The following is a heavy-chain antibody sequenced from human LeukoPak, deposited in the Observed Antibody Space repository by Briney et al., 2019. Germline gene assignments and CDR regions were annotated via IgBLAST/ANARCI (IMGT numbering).Heavy chain of an antibody. V-gene: IGHV3-23*01. D-gene: IGHD5-24*01. Sequence: GGSLRLSCAASGFTFSSYAMSWVRQAPGKGLEWVSALTGGGGATLYADSVKGRFTISRDNSKDTLYLHMTSLRAEDTAVYYCAKPREEMATITSDAFDIWGQGTMVTVSS. CDR3: AKPREEMATITSDAFDI. J-gene: IGHJ3*02. CDR1: GFTFSSYA. CDR2: LTGGGGAT.